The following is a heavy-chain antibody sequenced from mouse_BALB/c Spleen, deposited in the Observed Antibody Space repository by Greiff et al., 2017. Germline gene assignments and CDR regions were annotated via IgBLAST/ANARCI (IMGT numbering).Heavy chain of an antibody. CDR2: IYPGDGDT. CDR1: GYAFSSSW. Sequence: VQLQQSGPELVKPGASVKISCKASGYAFSSSWMNWVKQRPGQGLEWIGRIYPGDGDTNYNGKFKGKATLTADKSSSTAYMQLSSLTSVDSAVYFCARGGGNYGAMDYWGQGTSVTVSS. D-gene: IGHD2-1*01. V-gene: IGHV1-82*01. CDR3: ARGGGNYGAMDY. J-gene: IGHJ4*01.